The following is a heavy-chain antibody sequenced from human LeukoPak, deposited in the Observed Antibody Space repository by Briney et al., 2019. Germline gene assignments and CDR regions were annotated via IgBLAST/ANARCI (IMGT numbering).Heavy chain of an antibody. CDR3: AKGGLRGGTYNDDF. CDR1: GFTFSSYG. J-gene: IGHJ4*02. Sequence: GRSLRLSCAASGFTFSSYGMSWVRQAPGKGLEWVAGIGGSGGGAYYAEALTGRSTISRDNSKNTVYLQMNDLRVEDTAIYYCAKGGLRGGTYNDDFWGQGTLVTVSS. V-gene: IGHV3-23*01. D-gene: IGHD3-16*01. CDR2: IGGSGGGA.